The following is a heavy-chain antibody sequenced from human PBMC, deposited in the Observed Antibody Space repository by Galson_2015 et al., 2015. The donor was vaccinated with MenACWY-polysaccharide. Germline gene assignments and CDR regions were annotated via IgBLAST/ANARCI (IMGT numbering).Heavy chain of an antibody. CDR2: ISYDGSNK. Sequence: SLRLSCAASGFTFSSYGMHWVRQAPGKGLEWVAVISYDGSNKYYADSVKGRFTISRDNSKNTLYLQMNSLRAEDTAVYYCAKDAQDFWSGYYKLSGFDYWGQGTLVTVSS. J-gene: IGHJ4*02. V-gene: IGHV3-30*18. CDR1: GFTFSSYG. D-gene: IGHD3-3*01. CDR3: AKDAQDFWSGYYKLSGFDY.